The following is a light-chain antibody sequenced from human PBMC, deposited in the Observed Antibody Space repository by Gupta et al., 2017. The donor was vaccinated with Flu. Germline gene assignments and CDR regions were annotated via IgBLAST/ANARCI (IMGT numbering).Light chain of an antibody. CDR1: QSLLHSYGKTY. J-gene: IGKJ3*01. CDR3: SQSIQHHLT. Sequence: DIVMTQTPVSLSVTPGQPASISCKSGQSLLHSYGKTYLSWYLQKPGQPPQLLIYEGSNRGSGVPDRFSDSGSGTDFTLKISRVEAEDVGVYYCSQSIQHHLTFGHGTKVDIK. V-gene: IGKV2D-29*01. CDR2: EGS.